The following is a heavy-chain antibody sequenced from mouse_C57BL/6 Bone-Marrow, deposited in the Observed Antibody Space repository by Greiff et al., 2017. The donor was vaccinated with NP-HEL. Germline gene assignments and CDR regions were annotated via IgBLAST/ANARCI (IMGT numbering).Heavy chain of an antibody. Sequence: VHVKQSGAELVRPGASVKLSCTASGFNIKDDYMHWVKQRPEQGLEWIGWIDPENGDTEYASKFQGKATITADTSSNTAYLQLSSLSSEDTAVYYCTTPLYYGKGYWGQGTTLTVSS. CDR2: IDPENGDT. J-gene: IGHJ2*01. V-gene: IGHV14-4*01. CDR1: GFNIKDDY. CDR3: TTPLYYGKGY. D-gene: IGHD1-1*01.